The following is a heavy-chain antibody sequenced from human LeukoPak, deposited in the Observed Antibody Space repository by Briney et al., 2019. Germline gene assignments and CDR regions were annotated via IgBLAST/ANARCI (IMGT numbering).Heavy chain of an antibody. Sequence: GASVKVSCKASGGTFSSYAISWVRQAPGQGLEWMGGIIPIFGTANYAQKFQGRVTITADESTSTAYMELSSLRSEDTAVYYCARGYCTNGVCYNWLDYWGQGTLVTVSS. CDR2: IIPIFGTA. J-gene: IGHJ4*02. CDR1: GGTFSSYA. D-gene: IGHD2-8*01. V-gene: IGHV1-69*01. CDR3: ARGYCTNGVCYNWLDY.